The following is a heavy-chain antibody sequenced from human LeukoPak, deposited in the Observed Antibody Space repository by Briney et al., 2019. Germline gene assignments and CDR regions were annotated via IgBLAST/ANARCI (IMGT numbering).Heavy chain of an antibody. J-gene: IGHJ4*02. CDR3: VREPRVPLHPYSSGVFDN. Sequence: GGSLRLSCAASGFTFSTYWMHWVRQAPGKGLMWVSRIISDGSSTSYADSVKGRFPISRDNAKNTLYLQMNSLRAEDTALYYCVREPRVPLHPYSSGVFDNWGQGTLVTVAS. CDR1: GFTFSTYW. CDR2: IISDGSST. V-gene: IGHV3-74*01. D-gene: IGHD6-19*01.